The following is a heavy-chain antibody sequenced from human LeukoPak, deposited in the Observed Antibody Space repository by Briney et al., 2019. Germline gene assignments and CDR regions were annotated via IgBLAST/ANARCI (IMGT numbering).Heavy chain of an antibody. J-gene: IGHJ4*02. CDR1: GFSFNFYS. D-gene: IGHD5-12*01. CDR3: ARSAAAGRIVATFGY. V-gene: IGHV3-48*01. Sequence: GGSLRLSCVASGFSFNFYSVNWVRQAPGKGLEWISYFTTTDSTIYYADSVKGRFTISRDNSKNTLYLQMNSLRAEDTAVYYCARSAAAGRIVATFGYWGQGTLVIVSS. CDR2: FTTTDSTI.